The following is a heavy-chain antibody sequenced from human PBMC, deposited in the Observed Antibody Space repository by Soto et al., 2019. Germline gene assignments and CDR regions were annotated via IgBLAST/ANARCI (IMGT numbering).Heavy chain of an antibody. CDR2: LSWNGISI. J-gene: IGHJ3*02. CDR1: GFTFDDYA. D-gene: IGHD5-12*01. V-gene: IGHV3-9*01. Sequence: VQLVESGGGWVQPGRSLRLSCAASGFTFDDYAMHWVRQAPGKGLEWVSGLSWNGISIGYADSVKGRFTISRDNAKNSLYLQMNSLRAEDTAFYYCAKDIARYSGNEGAFDIWGQGTMVTVSS. CDR3: AKDIARYSGNEGAFDI.